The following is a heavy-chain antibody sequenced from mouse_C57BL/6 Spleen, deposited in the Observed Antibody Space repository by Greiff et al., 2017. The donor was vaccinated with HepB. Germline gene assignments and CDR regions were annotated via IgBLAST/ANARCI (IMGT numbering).Heavy chain of an antibody. J-gene: IGHJ4*01. V-gene: IGHV1-64*01. D-gene: IGHD3-2*01. CDR1: GYTFTSYW. Sequence: QVQLQQPGAELVKPGASVKLSCKASGYTFTSYWMHWVKQRPGQGLEWIGMIHPNSGSTNYNEKFKSKATLTVDKSSSTAYMQLSSRTSEDSAVYDCARDSSYAMDYWGQGTSVTVSS. CDR2: IHPNSGST. CDR3: ARDSSYAMDY.